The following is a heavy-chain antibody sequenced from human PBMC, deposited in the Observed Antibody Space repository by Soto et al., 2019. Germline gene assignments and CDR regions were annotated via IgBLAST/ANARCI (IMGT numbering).Heavy chain of an antibody. CDR1: GYTFATYG. CDR2: ISAYTGNT. J-gene: IGHJ6*02. D-gene: IGHD1-26*01. CDR3: GGEEPPGHFYYGMDV. V-gene: IGHV1-18*01. Sequence: QVQLVQSGAEVKKPGASVKVSCKASGYTFATYGISWVRQAPGQGLEWMGWISAYTGNTNYAQKIPGKPPLTPEPTHATGLLGPKSPKTYHPANYFFGGEEPPGHFYYGMDVWGQGTTVTVSS.